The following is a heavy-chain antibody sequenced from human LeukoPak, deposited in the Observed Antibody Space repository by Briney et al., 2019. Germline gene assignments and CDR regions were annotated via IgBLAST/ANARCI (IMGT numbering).Heavy chain of an antibody. D-gene: IGHD1-26*01. CDR2: ISGGGGDST. Sequence: GGSLRLSCAASGFTFSSYAMSWVRQAPGKGLEWVSAISGGGGDSTYYADSVKGRFTISRDNSKNTLYVQMNSLRAEDTAVYYCAKEDDIVGARGLDYWGQGTLVIVSS. CDR3: AKEDDIVGARGLDY. CDR1: GFTFSSYA. V-gene: IGHV3-23*01. J-gene: IGHJ4*02.